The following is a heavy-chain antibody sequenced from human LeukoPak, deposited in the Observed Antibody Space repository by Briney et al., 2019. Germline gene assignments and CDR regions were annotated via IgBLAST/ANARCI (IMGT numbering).Heavy chain of an antibody. CDR2: INSDGRST. Sequence: GGSLRLSCAASGFTFSSYWMHWVRQAPGKGLVWVSRINSDGRSTSYADSVKGRFTISRDNSKNTLYLQMNSLRAEDTTVYYCVKNPSYYDSSGYYYGFFDYWGQGTLVTVSS. CDR1: GFTFSSYW. V-gene: IGHV3-74*01. D-gene: IGHD3-22*01. J-gene: IGHJ4*02. CDR3: VKNPSYYDSSGYYYGFFDY.